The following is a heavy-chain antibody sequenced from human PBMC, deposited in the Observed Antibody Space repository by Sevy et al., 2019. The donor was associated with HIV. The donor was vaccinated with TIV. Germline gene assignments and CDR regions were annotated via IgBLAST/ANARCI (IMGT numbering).Heavy chain of an antibody. J-gene: IGHJ4*02. D-gene: IGHD3-16*01. Sequence: GGSLRLSCAASGFTFSSYWMSWVRQAPGKGLEWVANIKQDGSEKYYVNSVKGRFTISSDNAKNSLYLQMNSLRAEDTAVYYCARDGDPRPELCIPGLYYFDYWGQGTLVTVSS. CDR1: GFTFSSYW. CDR2: IKQDGSEK. CDR3: ARDGDPRPELCIPGLYYFDY. V-gene: IGHV3-7*01.